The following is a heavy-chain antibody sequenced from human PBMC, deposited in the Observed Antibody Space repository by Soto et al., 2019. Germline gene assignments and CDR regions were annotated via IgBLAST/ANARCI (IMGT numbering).Heavy chain of an antibody. CDR1: GFSLSTSGVG. CDR3: AHRKVGTTVKEGSDWFDP. D-gene: IGHD1-7*01. CDR2: IYWDDDK. V-gene: IGHV2-5*02. Sequence: SGPTLVKPTQTLTLTCTFSGFSLSTSGVGVGWIRQPPGKALEWLALIYWDDDKRYSPSLKSRLTITKDTSKNQVVLTMTNMDPVDTATYYCAHRKVGTTVKEGSDWFDPWGQGTLVTVSS. J-gene: IGHJ5*02.